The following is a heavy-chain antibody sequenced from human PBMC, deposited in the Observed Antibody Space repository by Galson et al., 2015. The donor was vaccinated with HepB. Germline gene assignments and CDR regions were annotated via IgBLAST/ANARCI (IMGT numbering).Heavy chain of an antibody. CDR3: ARGVLLWDGPDY. J-gene: IGHJ4*02. Sequence: SVKVSCKASGYKFTSYYMHWVRQAPGQGLEWMGIINPSGGSTDYAQKFRGRLTMTRDTSTRTVFMELSSLRSEDTAVYHCARGVLLWDGPDYWGQGTLVTVSS. CDR2: INPSGGST. CDR1: GYKFTSYY. D-gene: IGHD3-10*01. V-gene: IGHV1-46*01.